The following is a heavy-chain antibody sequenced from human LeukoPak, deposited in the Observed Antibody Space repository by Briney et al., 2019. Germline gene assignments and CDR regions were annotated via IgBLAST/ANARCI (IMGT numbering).Heavy chain of an antibody. D-gene: IGHD3-3*01. CDR1: GGSISSHY. V-gene: IGHV4-59*11. J-gene: IGHJ6*03. CDR3: AREQQRFLEWSGYYYYMDV. Sequence: SETLSLTCTVSGGSISSHYWSWIRQPPGKGLEWIGYIYYSGSTNYNPSLKSRVTISVDTSKNQFSLKLSSVTAADTAVYYCAREQQRFLEWSGYYYYMDVWGKGTTVTVSS. CDR2: IYYSGST.